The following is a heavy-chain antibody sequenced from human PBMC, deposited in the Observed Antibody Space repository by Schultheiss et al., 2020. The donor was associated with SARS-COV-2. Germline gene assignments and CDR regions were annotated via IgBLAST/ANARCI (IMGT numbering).Heavy chain of an antibody. CDR1: GGSFSGYY. V-gene: IGHV4-34*01. CDR2: IYTSGST. D-gene: IGHD3-3*01. CDR3: ARGGFFEEGADAFDI. Sequence: SETLSLTCAVYGGSFSGYYWSWIRQPPGKGLEWIGRIYTSGSTNYNPSLKSRVTISVDTSKNQFSLKLSSVTAADTAVYYCARGGFFEEGADAFDIWGQGTMVTVSS. J-gene: IGHJ3*02.